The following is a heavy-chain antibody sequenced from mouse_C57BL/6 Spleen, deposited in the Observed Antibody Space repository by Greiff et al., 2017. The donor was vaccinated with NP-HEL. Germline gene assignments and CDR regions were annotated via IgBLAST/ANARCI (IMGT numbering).Heavy chain of an antibody. V-gene: IGHV1-52*01. Sequence: QVQLQQPGAELVRPGSSVKLSCKASGYTFTSYWMHWVKQRPIQGLEWIGNIDPSDSETHYNQKFKDKATLTVDKSSSTAYMQLSSLTSEDSAVYYCASIYYYGSMGYFDVWGTGTTVTVSS. CDR3: ASIYYYGSMGYFDV. CDR1: GYTFTSYW. D-gene: IGHD1-1*01. CDR2: IDPSDSET. J-gene: IGHJ1*03.